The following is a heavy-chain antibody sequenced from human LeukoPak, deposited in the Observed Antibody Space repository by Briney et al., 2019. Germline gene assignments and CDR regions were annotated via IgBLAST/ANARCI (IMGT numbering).Heavy chain of an antibody. Sequence: SETLSLTCTVSVGSISSSSYYWGWIRQPPGKGLEWIGSIYYSGSTYYNPSLKSRVTISVDTSKNQFSLKLSSVTAADTAVYYCARQPIIDYYYYMDVWGKGTTVTVSS. CDR3: ARQPIIDYYYYMDV. CDR1: VGSISSSSYY. V-gene: IGHV4-39*01. J-gene: IGHJ6*03. D-gene: IGHD2-15*01. CDR2: IYYSGST.